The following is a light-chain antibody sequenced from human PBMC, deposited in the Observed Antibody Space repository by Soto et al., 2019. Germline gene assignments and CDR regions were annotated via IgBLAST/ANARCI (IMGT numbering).Light chain of an antibody. V-gene: IGKV3-20*01. J-gene: IGKJ1*01. CDR1: QSVSSSY. CDR3: QQYGSSPLT. CDR2: GAS. Sequence: EIVLTQSPGTLSLSPGERATLSCRASQSVSSSYLAWYQQKPGQAPRLLIYGASSRATGIPDRFSGSGSGTDCTLSISRVEPEDFAVYYCQQYGSSPLTFGQGTKVEIK.